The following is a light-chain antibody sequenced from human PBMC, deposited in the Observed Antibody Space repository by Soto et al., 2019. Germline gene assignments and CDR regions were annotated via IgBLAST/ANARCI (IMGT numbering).Light chain of an antibody. J-gene: IGKJ1*01. CDR3: QQYNNYWT. V-gene: IGKV1-5*03. CDR2: KAS. CDR1: QIINSR. Sequence: DIQMTQSPSTLSASVGDRVTITCRASQIINSRLAWYQQKPGKAPKLLIYKASSLESGVPSRFSGSGSGTEFTLTISSLQPDDFATYYCQQYNNYWTFGQGTKVEIK.